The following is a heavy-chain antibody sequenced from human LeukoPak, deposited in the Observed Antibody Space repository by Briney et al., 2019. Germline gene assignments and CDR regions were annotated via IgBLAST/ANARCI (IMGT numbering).Heavy chain of an antibody. CDR1: GFTFSSYA. J-gene: IGHJ4*02. CDR3: ARQMTDRPYYYDSSGYYSDY. Sequence: GGSLRLSCAASGFTFSSYAMSWVRQAPGKGLEWVSGISGSGGSTYYADSVKGRFTISRDNSKNSLYLQMNSLRAEDTAVYYCARQMTDRPYYYDSSGYYSDYWGQGTLVTVSS. CDR2: ISGSGGST. D-gene: IGHD3-22*01. V-gene: IGHV3-23*01.